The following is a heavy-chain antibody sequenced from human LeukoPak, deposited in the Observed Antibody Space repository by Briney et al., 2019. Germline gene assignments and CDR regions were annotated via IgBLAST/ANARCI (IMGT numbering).Heavy chain of an antibody. CDR2: INPNSGGT. CDR1: GYTFTGYY. CDR3: ARGEYSSSWDHYYFDY. J-gene: IGHJ4*02. V-gene: IGHV1-2*06. Sequence: ASVKVSCKASGYTFTGYYMHWVRQAPGQGLERVGRINPNSGGTNYAQTFQGRVTMTRDTSITTAYLEVSSLRSDDTAVYYCARGEYSSSWDHYYFDYWGQGTLVTVSS. D-gene: IGHD6-13*01.